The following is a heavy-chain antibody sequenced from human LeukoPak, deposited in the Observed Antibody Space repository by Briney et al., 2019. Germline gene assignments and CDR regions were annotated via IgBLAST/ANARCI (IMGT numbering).Heavy chain of an antibody. V-gene: IGHV3-23*01. CDR1: GFTFSSYA. J-gene: IGHJ5*02. CDR2: IGGSGST. Sequence: PGGSLRLSCAASGFTFSSYAMSWVRQAPGKGLEWVSAIGGSGSTYYAESVMGRFTISRDNSKSTLYLQMNSLRAEDTAVYYRVKRVAAAGTKWFDPWGQGTLVTVSS. CDR3: VKRVAAAGTKWFDP. D-gene: IGHD6-13*01.